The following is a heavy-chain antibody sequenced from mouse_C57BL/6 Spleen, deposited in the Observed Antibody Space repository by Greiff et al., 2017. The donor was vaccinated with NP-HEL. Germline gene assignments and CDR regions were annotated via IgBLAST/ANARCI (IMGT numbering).Heavy chain of an antibody. Sequence: EVKLVESGGGLVKPGGSLKLSCAASGFTFSDYGMHWVRQAPEKGLEWVAYISSGSSTIYYVDTVKGRFTISRDNAKNTLFLQMTSLGSEDTAMYYWARGYYGNSHAKDDWGQGTSVTVYS. V-gene: IGHV5-17*01. CDR2: ISSGSSTI. CDR3: ARGYYGNSHAKDD. D-gene: IGHD1-1*01. CDR1: GFTFSDYG. J-gene: IGHJ4*01.